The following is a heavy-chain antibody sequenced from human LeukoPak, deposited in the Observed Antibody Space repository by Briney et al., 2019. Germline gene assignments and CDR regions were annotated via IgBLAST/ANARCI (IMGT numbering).Heavy chain of an antibody. CDR2: IRYDGSNK. V-gene: IGHV3-30*02. CDR1: AFTFTSYG. CDR3: AKVYCSGGSCLNY. D-gene: IGHD2-15*01. Sequence: PGGSMSLSCLPQAFTFTSYGMHCVRQAPGKGLEWVAFIRYDGSNKYYADSLKGRFTISRDNSKNTLYLQMNSLRAEDTAVYYCAKVYCSGGSCLNYWGQGTLVTVSS. J-gene: IGHJ4*02.